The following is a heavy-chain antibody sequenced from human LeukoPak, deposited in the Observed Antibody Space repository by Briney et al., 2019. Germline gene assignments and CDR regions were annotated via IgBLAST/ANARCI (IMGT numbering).Heavy chain of an antibody. V-gene: IGHV4-59*01. Sequence: SETLSLTCTVSGGSISSYYWSWIRQPPGKGLEWIGYIYYSGSTNYNPSLKSRVTISVDTSKNQFSLKLSSVTAADTAAYYCARDLPGGDGYTLEYWGQGTLVTVSS. D-gene: IGHD5-24*01. J-gene: IGHJ4*02. CDR2: IYYSGST. CDR1: GGSISSYY. CDR3: ARDLPGGDGYTLEY.